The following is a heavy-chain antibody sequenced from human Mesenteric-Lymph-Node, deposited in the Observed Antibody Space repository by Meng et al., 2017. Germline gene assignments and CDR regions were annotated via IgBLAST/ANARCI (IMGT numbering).Heavy chain of an antibody. V-gene: IGHV1-18*01. J-gene: IGHJ4*02. CDR3: ARGRNDYDSSGYYVVWVDYFDY. CDR1: GGTFSSYA. CDR2: ISAHNGNT. Sequence: ASVKVSCKASGGTFSSYAISWVRQAPGQGREWMGWISAHNGNTNYTQKLQGRVTMTTDTSTSTAYMELRSLRSDDTAVYYCARGRNDYDSSGYYVVWVDYFDYWGQGTLVTVSS. D-gene: IGHD3-22*01.